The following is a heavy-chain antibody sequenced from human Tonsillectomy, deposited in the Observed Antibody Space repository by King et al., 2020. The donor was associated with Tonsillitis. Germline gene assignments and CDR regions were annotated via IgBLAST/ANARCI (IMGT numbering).Heavy chain of an antibody. CDR3: ARGGGYGCGYYSGMDV. J-gene: IGHJ6*02. D-gene: IGHD5-18*01. V-gene: IGHV4-38-2*01. CDR1: GYSISSGYY. Sequence: VQLQESGPGLVKPSETLSLTCAVSGYSISSGYYWGWIRQPPGKGLEWIGSIYHSGSTYYNPSLKSRVTISVDTSKNQFSLKLSSVTAADTAVYYCARGGGYGCGYYSGMDVWGQGTTVTVSS. CDR2: IYHSGST.